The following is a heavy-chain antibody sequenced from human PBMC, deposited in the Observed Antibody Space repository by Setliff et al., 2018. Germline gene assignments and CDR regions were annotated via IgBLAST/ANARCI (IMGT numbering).Heavy chain of an antibody. CDR3: ASRRTGPGGWFDY. D-gene: IGHD1-26*01. CDR2: IYYGGTT. CDR1: GASISSYY. V-gene: IGHV4-59*08. J-gene: IGHJ5*01. Sequence: SETLSLTCTVSGASISSYYWSWIRQPPGKGLEWIGYIYYGGTTNYNPSLKSRVSISLDTSKSQFSLKLTSVTAADTAIYYCASRRTGPGGWFDYWGQGTLVTVSS.